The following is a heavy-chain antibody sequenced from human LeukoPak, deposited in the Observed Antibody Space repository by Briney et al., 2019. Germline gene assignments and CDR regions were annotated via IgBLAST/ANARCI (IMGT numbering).Heavy chain of an antibody. CDR3: AKDQMYYYDSSVTFDY. D-gene: IGHD3-22*01. Sequence: ASVKVSCKASGYTFTSYDINWVRQATGQGLEWMGWMNPNSGNTGYAQKFQGRVTITRNTSISTAYMELSSLRSEDTAVYYCAKDQMYYYDSSVTFDYWGQGTLVTVSS. V-gene: IGHV1-8*03. CDR1: GYTFTSYD. CDR2: MNPNSGNT. J-gene: IGHJ4*02.